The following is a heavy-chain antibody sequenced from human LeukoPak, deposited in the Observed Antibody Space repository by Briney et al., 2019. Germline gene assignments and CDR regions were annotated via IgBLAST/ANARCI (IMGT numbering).Heavy chain of an antibody. CDR3: VRLNDFPVPDAFDI. CDR1: GGSISSYY. Sequence: SETLSLTCTVSGGSISSYYWSWIRQPPGKGLEWIGYIYYSGSTNYNPSLKSRVTISVDTSKNQFSLKLSSVTAADTAVYYCVRLNDFPVPDAFDIWGQGTMVTVSS. D-gene: IGHD3-3*01. J-gene: IGHJ3*02. CDR2: IYYSGST. V-gene: IGHV4-59*08.